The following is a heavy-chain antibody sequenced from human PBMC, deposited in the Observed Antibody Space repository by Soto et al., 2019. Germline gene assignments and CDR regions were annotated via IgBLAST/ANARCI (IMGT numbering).Heavy chain of an antibody. CDR1: GFTFSSYG. CDR2: ISYDGSNK. J-gene: IGHJ3*02. V-gene: IGHV3-30*18. Sequence: GGSLRLSCAASGFTFSSYGMHWVRQAPGKGLEWVAVISYDGSNKYYADSVKGRFTISRDNSKNTLYLQMNSLRAEDTAVYYCAKDRYCGGDCSPSDAFDIWGQGTMVTVSS. D-gene: IGHD2-21*02. CDR3: AKDRYCGGDCSPSDAFDI.